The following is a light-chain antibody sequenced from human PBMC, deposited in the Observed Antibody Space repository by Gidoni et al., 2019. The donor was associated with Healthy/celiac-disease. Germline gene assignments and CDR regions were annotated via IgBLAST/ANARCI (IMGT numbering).Light chain of an antibody. CDR1: QSVSSSY. V-gene: IGKV3-20*01. CDR3: QQYGSSPTYT. CDR2: GAS. Sequence: IVLTQSPGTLSLSPGERATLSCRASQSVSSSYLAWYQQKPGQAPRLLIYGASSRATGIPDRFSGSGSGTDFTLTISRLEPEDFAVYYCQQYGSSPTYTFGQGTKLEIK. J-gene: IGKJ2*01.